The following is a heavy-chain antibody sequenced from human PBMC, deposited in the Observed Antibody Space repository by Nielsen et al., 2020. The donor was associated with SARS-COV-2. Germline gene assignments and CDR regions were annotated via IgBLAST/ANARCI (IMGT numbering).Heavy chain of an antibody. CDR2: IWYDGSNK. D-gene: IGHD3-10*01. V-gene: IGHV3-33*01. Sequence: GESLKISCAASGFTFSSYGMHWVRQAPGKGLEWVAVIWYDGSNKYYADSVKGRFTISRDNSKNTLYLQMNSLRAEDTAVYYCARLRTGRGAFDIWGQGTMVTVSS. CDR1: GFTFSSYG. J-gene: IGHJ3*02. CDR3: ARLRTGRGAFDI.